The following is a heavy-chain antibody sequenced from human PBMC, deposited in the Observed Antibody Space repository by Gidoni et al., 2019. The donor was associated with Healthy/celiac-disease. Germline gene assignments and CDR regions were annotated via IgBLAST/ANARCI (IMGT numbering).Heavy chain of an antibody. CDR2: TYYRSKWYN. D-gene: IGHD2-15*01. Sequence: QVQLQQSGPGLVKPSQTLSLTCAISGDSVSSNSAAWNWIRQSPSRGLEWLGRTYYRSKWYNDYAVSVKSRITINPDTSKNQFSLQLNSVTPEDTAVYYCARDRYCSGGSCLGPTPYYYYGMDVWGQGTTVTVSS. CDR1: GDSVSSNSAA. CDR3: ARDRYCSGGSCLGPTPYYYYGMDV. J-gene: IGHJ6*02. V-gene: IGHV6-1*01.